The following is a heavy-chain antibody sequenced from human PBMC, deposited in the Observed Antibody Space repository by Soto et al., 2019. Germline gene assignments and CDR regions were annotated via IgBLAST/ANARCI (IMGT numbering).Heavy chain of an antibody. V-gene: IGHV4-38-2*02. Sequence: PSETLSLTCTVSGYSISSGSYWGWIRQPPGKGPEWIASIYHGGTTFYNPSLKSRITISVDTSNNQFSLNLRSVTAADTAVYYCASANAMVVAGSTFDYWGHGTLVTVSS. CDR3: ASANAMVVAGSTFDY. D-gene: IGHD6-19*01. CDR1: GYSISSGSY. J-gene: IGHJ4*01. CDR2: IYHGGTT.